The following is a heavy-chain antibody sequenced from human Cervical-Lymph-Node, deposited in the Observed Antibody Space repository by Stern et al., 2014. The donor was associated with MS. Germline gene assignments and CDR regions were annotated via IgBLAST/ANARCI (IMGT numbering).Heavy chain of an antibody. CDR3: ASEGNGGSEDVDY. V-gene: IGHV4-31*03. CDR2: SYYRGST. D-gene: IGHD4-23*01. J-gene: IGHJ4*02. CDR1: GGSISSGGYY. Sequence: QLQLPASGPGLVKPSQTLSLTCTVSGGSISSGGYYWSWLRQHPGKGLEXIGYSYYRGSTDENPSLKRRVTRSVDTSKKQVALKLSSGTAADTAVYYCASEGNGGSEDVDYWGQGTLVT.